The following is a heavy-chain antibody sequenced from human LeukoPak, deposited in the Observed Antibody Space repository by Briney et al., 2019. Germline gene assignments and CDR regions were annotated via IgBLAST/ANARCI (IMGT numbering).Heavy chain of an antibody. V-gene: IGHV1-69*04. J-gene: IGHJ4*02. CDR2: IIPILGIA. Sequence: SVKVSCKASGGTFSSYAISWVRQAPGQGLEWMGRIIPILGIANYAQKFQGRVTITADKSTSTAYMELSSLRSEDTAAYYCAKSQGGIYDSSGYWGQGTLVTVSS. D-gene: IGHD3-22*01. CDR1: GGTFSSYA. CDR3: AKSQGGIYDSSGY.